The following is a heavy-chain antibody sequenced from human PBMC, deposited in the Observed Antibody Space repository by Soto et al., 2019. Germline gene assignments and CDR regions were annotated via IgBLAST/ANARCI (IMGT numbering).Heavy chain of an antibody. Sequence: QVQLVESGGGVVQPGRSLRLSCAASGFTFSSYGMHWVRQAPGKGLEWVAVISYDGSNKYYADSVKGRFTISRDNSKNTLYLQMNSLRAEDTAVYYSAKGGSYSGFVYWGQGTLVTVSS. D-gene: IGHD1-26*01. CDR3: AKGGSYSGFVY. V-gene: IGHV3-30*18. CDR2: ISYDGSNK. J-gene: IGHJ4*02. CDR1: GFTFSSYG.